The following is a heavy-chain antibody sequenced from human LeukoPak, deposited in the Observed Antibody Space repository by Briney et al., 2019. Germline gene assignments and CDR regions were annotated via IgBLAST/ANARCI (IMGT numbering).Heavy chain of an antibody. CDR3: ARVRDYGGDYFDY. CDR2: IYHCGST. Sequence: SQTLSLTCAVSGGSISSGGYSWSWIRQPPGKGLEWIGYIYHCGSTYYNPSLKSRVTISVDRSKNQFSLKLSSVTAADTAVYYCARVRDYGGDYFDYWGQGTLVPVSS. D-gene: IGHD4-17*01. CDR1: GGSISSGGYS. V-gene: IGHV4-30-2*01. J-gene: IGHJ4*02.